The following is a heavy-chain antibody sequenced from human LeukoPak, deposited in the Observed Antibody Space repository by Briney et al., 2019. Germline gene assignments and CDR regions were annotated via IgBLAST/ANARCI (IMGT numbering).Heavy chain of an antibody. CDR1: AGSITSNSDD. J-gene: IGHJ5*02. V-gene: IGHV4-39*01. Sequence: PSETLSLTCTVAAGSITSNSDDWGWIRQPPGKGLEWIGSIYYSGSTYYNMSLKSRVTISVDTSKNQFSLRLSSVTSAATAVKAWARNCADYRPNNSFDPWGQGTLVTVSS. D-gene: IGHD4/OR15-4a*01. CDR3: ARNCADYRPNNSFDP. CDR2: IYYSGST.